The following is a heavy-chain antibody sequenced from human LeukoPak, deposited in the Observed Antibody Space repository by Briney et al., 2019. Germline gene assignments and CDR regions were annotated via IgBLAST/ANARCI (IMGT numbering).Heavy chain of an antibody. CDR2: ISSSSSYI. CDR3: AREEAVNFFYYYGMDV. D-gene: IGHD3-3*01. CDR1: GFTFDDYA. J-gene: IGHJ6*02. V-gene: IGHV3-21*01. Sequence: GGSLRLSCAASGFTFDDYAMHWVRQAPGKGLEWVSSISSSSSYIYYADSVKGRFTISRDNAKNSLYLQMNSLRAEDTAVYYCAREEAVNFFYYYGMDVWGQGTTVTVSS.